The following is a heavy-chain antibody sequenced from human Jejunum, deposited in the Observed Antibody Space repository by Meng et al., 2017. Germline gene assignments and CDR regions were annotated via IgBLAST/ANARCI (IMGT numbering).Heavy chain of an antibody. J-gene: IGHJ4*02. CDR1: GLTFSSYE. Sequence: GGSLRLSCAASGLTFSSYEMNWVRQAPGKGLEWVSYISDSGTTIYYADSVKGRFTTSRDNAKNSLYLQMNSLRAEDTALYYCARDMSVAGNTRPYYFDYWGQGTLVTVSS. V-gene: IGHV3-48*03. D-gene: IGHD6-19*01. CDR2: ISDSGTTI. CDR3: ARDMSVAGNTRPYYFDY.